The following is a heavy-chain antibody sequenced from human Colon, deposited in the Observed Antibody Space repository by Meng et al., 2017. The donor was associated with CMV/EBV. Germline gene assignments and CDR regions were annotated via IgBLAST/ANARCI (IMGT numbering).Heavy chain of an antibody. Sequence: SGFIFSNYALSWVRQLPGKGLEWVSTISGSGDVTFYADSVKGRFTISRDNSKNTLYLQMKLLRAEDSARYYCAKDQGGVARYYFDYWGQGTLVTVSS. V-gene: IGHV3-23*01. J-gene: IGHJ4*02. CDR3: AKDQGGVARYYFDY. D-gene: IGHD2-8*02. CDR2: ISGSGDVT. CDR1: GFIFSNYA.